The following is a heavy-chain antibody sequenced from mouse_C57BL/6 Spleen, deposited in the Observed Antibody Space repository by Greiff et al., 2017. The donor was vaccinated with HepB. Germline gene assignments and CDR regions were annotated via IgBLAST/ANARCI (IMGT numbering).Heavy chain of an antibody. J-gene: IGHJ2*01. CDR1: GFNIKDDY. D-gene: IGHD1-1*01. CDR3: TTSRLLRYYFDY. CDR2: IDPENGDT. V-gene: IGHV14-4*01. Sequence: EVQLQQSGAELVRPGASVKLSCTASGFNIKDDYMHWVKQRPEQGLEWIGWIDPENGDTEYASKFQGKATITADTSSNTAYLQLSSLTSEDTAVYYCTTSRLLRYYFDYWGQGTTLTVSS.